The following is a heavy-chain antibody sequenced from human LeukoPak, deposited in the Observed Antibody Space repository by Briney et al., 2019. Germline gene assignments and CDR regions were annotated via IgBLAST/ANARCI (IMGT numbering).Heavy chain of an antibody. CDR1: GYTFTGYY. CDR2: INPNSGGT. CDR3: ARGRVVDSSGWFDY. V-gene: IGHV1-2*02. D-gene: IGHD6-19*01. J-gene: IGHJ4*02. Sequence: GASVKVSCKASGYTFTGYYMHWVRQAPGQGLEWMGWINPNSGGTNYAQKFQGRVTMTRDTSISTAYMELSRLRSDDTAVYYCARGRVVDSSGWFDYWGQGTLVTVSS.